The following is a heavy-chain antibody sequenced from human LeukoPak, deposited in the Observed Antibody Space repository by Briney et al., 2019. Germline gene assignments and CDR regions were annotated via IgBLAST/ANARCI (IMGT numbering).Heavy chain of an antibody. CDR2: IIPIFGTA. J-gene: IGHJ6*03. Sequence: SVKVSCKASGGTFSSYAISWVRQAPGQGLEWMGRIIPIFGTANYAQKFQGRVTITADKSTSTAYMELSSLRSEDTAVYYCARQARDYYCYYMDVWGKGTTVTVSS. CDR3: ARQARDYYCYYMDV. CDR1: GGTFSSYA. V-gene: IGHV1-69*06.